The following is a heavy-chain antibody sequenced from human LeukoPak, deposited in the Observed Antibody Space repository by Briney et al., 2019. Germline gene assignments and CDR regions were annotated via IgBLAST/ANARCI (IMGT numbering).Heavy chain of an antibody. V-gene: IGHV3-23*01. CDR1: GFTFSNYA. D-gene: IGHD2-2*01. J-gene: IGHJ4*02. CDR3: ANRYCTSVSCYPPGY. CDR2: ISGSGGST. Sequence: GGSLRLSCTASGFTFSNYAMSWVRQAPGKGLEWVSAISGSGGSTYYADSLKGRFTISRDNSKNTLYLQMNSLGAEDTAVYYCANRYCTSVSCYPPGYWGQGTLVTVSS.